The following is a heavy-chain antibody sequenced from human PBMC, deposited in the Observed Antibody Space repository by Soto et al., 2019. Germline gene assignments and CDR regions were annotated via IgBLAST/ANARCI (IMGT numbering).Heavy chain of an antibody. D-gene: IGHD2-2*01. J-gene: IGHJ4*02. CDR3: TRVGVVPAPPLYLDY. Sequence: GGSLRLSCTASGFTFGDYAMSWFRQAPGKGLEWVGFIRSKAYGGTTEYAASVKGRFTISRDDSKSIAYLQMNSLKTEDTAVYYCTRVGVVPAPPLYLDYWGPRTLVTVSS. CDR2: IRSKAYGGTT. CDR1: GFTFGDYA. V-gene: IGHV3-49*03.